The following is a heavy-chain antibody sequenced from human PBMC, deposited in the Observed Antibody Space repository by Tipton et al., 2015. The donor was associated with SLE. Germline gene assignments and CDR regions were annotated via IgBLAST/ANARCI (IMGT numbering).Heavy chain of an antibody. CDR1: GDSISSGGHY. CDR2: IYYTGAT. V-gene: IGHV4-31*03. J-gene: IGHJ4*02. Sequence: TLSLTCTVSGDSISSGGHYWSWIRQNPGKGLEWIGYIYYTGATYTNPSLGSRVSISVDTSKNQFSLNLSSVTAADTVVYFCVREVRSSYYFVFWGQGIPVTVST. CDR3: VREVRSSYYFVF. D-gene: IGHD3-10*01.